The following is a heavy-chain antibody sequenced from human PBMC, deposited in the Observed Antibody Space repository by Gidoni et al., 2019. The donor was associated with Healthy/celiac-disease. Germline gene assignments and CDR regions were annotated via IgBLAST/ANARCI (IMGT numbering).Heavy chain of an antibody. Sequence: QVQLVESGGGVVQPGRSLRLSCAASGFPLRSYPMHWVRQAPGKGLEWVAVISYDGSNKYYADSVKGRFTISRDNSKNALYLQMNSLRAEDTAVYYCARGEHIVVVPAASYYYYGMDVWGQGTTVTVSS. V-gene: IGHV3-30-3*01. CDR2: ISYDGSNK. J-gene: IGHJ6*02. CDR3: ARGEHIVVVPAASYYYYGMDV. CDR1: GFPLRSYP. D-gene: IGHD2-2*01.